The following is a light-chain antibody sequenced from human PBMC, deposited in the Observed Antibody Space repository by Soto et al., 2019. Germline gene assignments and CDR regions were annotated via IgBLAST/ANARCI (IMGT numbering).Light chain of an antibody. Sequence: DIQMTQSPPSLSASVGDRVTLTCRASQSISTYLNWYQQKPGKAPTLLIYGASKLQSGVSLRFGGSVSGTEFTLTITNLQPEDSATYYCQQSYISPLSFGGGTKVEI. CDR3: QQSYISPLS. CDR2: GAS. CDR1: QSISTY. J-gene: IGKJ4*01. V-gene: IGKV1-39*01.